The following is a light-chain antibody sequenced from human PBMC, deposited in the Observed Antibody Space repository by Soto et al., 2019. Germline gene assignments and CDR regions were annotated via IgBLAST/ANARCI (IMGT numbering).Light chain of an antibody. Sequence: SYELTQPPSVSVAPGQTARITCEGNDMGTKSVSWFQQKAGQAPVLVVYDDSDRPSGIPERFSGSDSGDTATVTISRVEAGDEADYYCQVWDSSSDWVFGGGTQLTVL. J-gene: IGLJ3*02. CDR3: QVWDSSSDWV. CDR1: DMGTKS. V-gene: IGLV3-21*02. CDR2: DDS.